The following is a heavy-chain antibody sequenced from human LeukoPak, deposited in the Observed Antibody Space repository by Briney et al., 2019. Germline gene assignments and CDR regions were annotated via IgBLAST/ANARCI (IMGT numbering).Heavy chain of an antibody. CDR3: ARVGYGSGRGNWFDP. CDR1: GYTFTSYG. Sequence: EASVKVSCKASGYTFTSYGISWVRQAPGQGLEWMGWISAYNGNTNYAQKLQGRVTMTTDTSTSTAYMELRSLRSDDTAVYYCARVGYGSGRGNWFDPWGQGTLVTVSS. D-gene: IGHD3-10*01. V-gene: IGHV1-18*01. CDR2: ISAYNGNT. J-gene: IGHJ5*02.